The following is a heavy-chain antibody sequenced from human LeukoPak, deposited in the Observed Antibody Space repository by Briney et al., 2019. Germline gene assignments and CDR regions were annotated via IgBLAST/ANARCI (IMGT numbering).Heavy chain of an antibody. D-gene: IGHD2-8*01. CDR3: ARHGMVYVSGDAFDI. Sequence: GGSLRLSCTASGFTFRDSGMTWVRQAPGKGLEWVSLISASGVNTYYADAVKGRFTISRDNSKNTLYLQMNSLRAEDTAVYYCARHGMVYVSGDAFDIWGQGTMVTVSS. CDR1: GFTFRDSG. J-gene: IGHJ3*02. CDR2: ISASGVNT. V-gene: IGHV3-23*01.